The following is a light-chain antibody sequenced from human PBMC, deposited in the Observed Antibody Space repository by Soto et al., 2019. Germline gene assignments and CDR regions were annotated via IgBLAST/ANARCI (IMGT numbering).Light chain of an antibody. J-gene: IGLJ1*01. V-gene: IGLV2-8*01. CDR3: SSYAGSNNV. CDR1: SSDVGGYNY. CDR2: EVS. Sequence: VLTQPPSASGSPGQSVTISCTGTSSDVGGYNYVSWYQQHPGKAPKLMIYEVSKRPSGVPDRFSGSKSGNTASLTVSGLQAEDEADYYCSSYAGSNNVFGTGTKVTVL.